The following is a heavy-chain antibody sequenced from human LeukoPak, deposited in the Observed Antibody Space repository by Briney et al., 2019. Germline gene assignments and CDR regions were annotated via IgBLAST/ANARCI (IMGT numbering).Heavy chain of an antibody. J-gene: IGHJ4*02. CDR2: IVNSGGST. Sequence: PGGSLRLSCVASGLAFRSYAMNWVRQAPGKGLEWVSAIVNSGGSTYYADSVKGRFTISRDNSKNTQYLQMNSLSAEDTAVYYCAKPRRMMVASLHFDCWGQGTLVTVSS. CDR3: AKPRRMMVASLHFDC. V-gene: IGHV3-23*01. CDR1: GLAFRSYA. D-gene: IGHD2-15*01.